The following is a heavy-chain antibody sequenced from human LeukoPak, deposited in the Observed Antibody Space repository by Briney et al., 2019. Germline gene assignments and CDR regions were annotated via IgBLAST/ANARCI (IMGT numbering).Heavy chain of an antibody. D-gene: IGHD3-3*01. CDR2: ISSSSSTI. CDR3: ARRRTSDFWSGFQYYYYYGMDV. V-gene: IGHV3-48*01. Sequence: QTGGSLRLSCASPGFTFSSYSMNWVRQAPGKGLEWVSYISSSSSTIYYADSVKGRFTISRDNAKNSLYLQMNSLRAEDTAVYYCARRRTSDFWSGFQYYYYYGMDVWGQGTTVTVSS. CDR1: GFTFSSYS. J-gene: IGHJ6*02.